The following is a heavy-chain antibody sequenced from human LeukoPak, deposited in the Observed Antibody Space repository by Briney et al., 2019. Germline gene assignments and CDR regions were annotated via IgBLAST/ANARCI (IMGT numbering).Heavy chain of an antibody. D-gene: IGHD3-3*01. CDR3: ARVFRSGNNWFDP. J-gene: IGHJ5*02. CDR2: IIYSGSP. V-gene: IGHV4-61*01. Sequence: SETLSLTCTVSGGSVSSGSFHWGWIRQPPGKGLEWIGYIIYSGSPTYNPSLKSRVTISVDTSKNQFSLKLISVTAADTAVYFCARVFRSGNNWFDPWGLGTLVTVSS. CDR1: GGSVSSGSFH.